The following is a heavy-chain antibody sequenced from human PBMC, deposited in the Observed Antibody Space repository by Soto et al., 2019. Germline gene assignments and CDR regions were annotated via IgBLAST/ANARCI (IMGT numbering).Heavy chain of an antibody. D-gene: IGHD3-9*01. V-gene: IGHV3-21*01. Sequence: GGSLRLSCAASGLTVSSNYVTWVRQAPGKGLEWVSSISSSSSYIYYADSVKGRFTISRDNAKNSLYLQMNSLRAEDTAVYYCARDDYDILTGPFDYWGQGTLVTVSS. CDR2: ISSSSSYI. CDR1: GLTVSSNY. CDR3: ARDDYDILTGPFDY. J-gene: IGHJ4*02.